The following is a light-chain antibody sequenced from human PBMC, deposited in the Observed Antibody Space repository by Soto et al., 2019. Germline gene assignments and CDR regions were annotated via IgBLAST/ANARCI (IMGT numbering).Light chain of an antibody. CDR1: QSVSSSH. CDR2: GAS. J-gene: IGKJ2*01. Sequence: DIVLTQSPGTLSLSPGEGATLSCRASQSVSSSHLAWYQQKPGQAPRLVIYGASSRATGIPDRFSGSGSGTDFTLTISRLEPEDFAVYYCQQYGGSPLYTFGQVTKLEIK. V-gene: IGKV3-20*01. CDR3: QQYGGSPLYT.